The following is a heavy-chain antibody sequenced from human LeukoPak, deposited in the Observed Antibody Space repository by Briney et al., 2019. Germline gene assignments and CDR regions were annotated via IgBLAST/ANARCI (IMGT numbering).Heavy chain of an antibody. Sequence: GGSLRLSCAASGFTFSSYWMNWARQAPGKGLEWVASINHNGNVNYYVDSVKGLFTISRDKAKNSLYLQMSNLRAEDTAVYFCARGGGLDVWGQGATVTVSS. D-gene: IGHD3-16*01. V-gene: IGHV3-7*03. CDR1: GFTFSSYW. CDR2: INHNGNVN. CDR3: ARGGGLDV. J-gene: IGHJ6*02.